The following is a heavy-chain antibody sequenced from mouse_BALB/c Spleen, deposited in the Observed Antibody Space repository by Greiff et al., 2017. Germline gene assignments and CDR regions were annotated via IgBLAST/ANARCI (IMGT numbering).Heavy chain of an antibody. CDR2: ISSGGSYT. Sequence: EVHLVESGGGLVKPGGSLKLSCAASGFTFSSYGMSWVRQTPDKRLEWVATISSGGSYTYYPDSVKGRFTISRDNAKNTLYLQMSSLKSEDTAMYYCARQDDYGNLDYWGQGTTLTVSS. D-gene: IGHD2-1*01. CDR1: GFTFSSYG. J-gene: IGHJ2*01. V-gene: IGHV5-6*01. CDR3: ARQDDYGNLDY.